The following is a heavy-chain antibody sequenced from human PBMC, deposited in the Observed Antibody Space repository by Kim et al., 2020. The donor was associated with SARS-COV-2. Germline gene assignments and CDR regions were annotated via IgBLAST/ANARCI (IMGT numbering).Heavy chain of an antibody. CDR3: ARSGGSITIFGVVSVRPRRFDP. Sequence: SETLSLTCAVYGGSFSGYYWSWIRQPPGKGLEWIGEINHSGSTNYNPSLKSRVTISVDTSKNQFSLKLSSVTAADTAVYYCARSGGSITIFGVVSVRPRRFDPWGQGTMVTVSS. D-gene: IGHD3-3*01. V-gene: IGHV4-34*01. CDR1: GGSFSGYY. J-gene: IGHJ5*02. CDR2: INHSGST.